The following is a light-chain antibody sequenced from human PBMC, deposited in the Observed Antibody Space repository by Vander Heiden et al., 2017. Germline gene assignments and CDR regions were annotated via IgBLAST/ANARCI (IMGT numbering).Light chain of an antibody. CDR1: SSDVGGYNY. V-gene: IGLV2-8*01. CDR2: EVS. J-gene: IGLJ2*01. CDR3: SSYAGSNNFV. Sequence: QSALTQPPSASGSPGQSVNISCTGPSSDVGGYNYVSWYQQHPGKAPNLMIYEVSKRPSGVPARFSGSKSGNTSSLTVSVRQAEEEADYYCSSYAGSNNFVFGGGTKLTVL.